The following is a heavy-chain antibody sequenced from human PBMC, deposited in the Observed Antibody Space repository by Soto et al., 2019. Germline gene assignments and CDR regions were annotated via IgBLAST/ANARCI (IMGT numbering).Heavy chain of an antibody. CDR1: GGSISSSSYY. Sequence: SETLSLTCTVSGGSISSSSYYWGWIRQPPGKGLEWIGSIYYSGSTYYNPSLKSRVTISVDTSKNQFSLKLSSVTAADTAVYYCASRQQQPRGFDYWGQGTLVTVSS. CDR3: ASRQQQPRGFDY. J-gene: IGHJ4*02. D-gene: IGHD6-13*01. V-gene: IGHV4-39*01. CDR2: IYYSGST.